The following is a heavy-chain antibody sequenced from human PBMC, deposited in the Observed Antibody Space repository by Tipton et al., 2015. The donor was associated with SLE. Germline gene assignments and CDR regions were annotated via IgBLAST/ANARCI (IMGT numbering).Heavy chain of an antibody. CDR1: GFTFSDYY. V-gene: IGHV3-11*01. Sequence: GSLRLSCAASGFTFSDYYMSWIRQAPGKGLEWVSYISSSGSTIYYADSVKGRFTISRDNAKNSLYLQMNSLRAEDTAVYYCAREMLLPYCISTSFSFDYWGQGPLVTVSS. D-gene: IGHD2-2*01. CDR3: AREMLLPYCISTSFSFDY. CDR2: ISSSGSTI. J-gene: IGHJ4*02.